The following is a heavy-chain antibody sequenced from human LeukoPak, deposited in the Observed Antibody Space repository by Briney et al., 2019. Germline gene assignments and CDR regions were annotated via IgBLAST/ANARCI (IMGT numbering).Heavy chain of an antibody. CDR2: IIPIFGTA. CDR1: GGTFSSYA. Sequence: SVKVSCKASGGTFSSYAISWVRQAPRQGLEWMGGIIPIFGTANYAQKFQGRVTMTTDTSTSAAYMELRSLRSDDTAVYYCARDPGYSSSPYYYGMDVWGQGTTVTVSS. V-gene: IGHV1-69*05. J-gene: IGHJ6*02. D-gene: IGHD6-13*01. CDR3: ARDPGYSSSPYYYGMDV.